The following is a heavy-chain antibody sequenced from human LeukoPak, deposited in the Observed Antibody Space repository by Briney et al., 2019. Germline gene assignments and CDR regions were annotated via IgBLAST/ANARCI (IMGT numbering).Heavy chain of an antibody. CDR1: GYTFTSYG. CDR3: ARDQSPGLFDY. CDR2: ISAYNGHT. J-gene: IGHJ4*02. Sequence: ASVKVSCKASGYTFTSYGISWVRQAPGQGLEWMGWISAYNGHTNYAQKFQGRVTMTTDTSTSTVYMELRSLTSDDTAVYYCARDQSPGLFDYWGQGTLVTVSS. V-gene: IGHV1-18*01.